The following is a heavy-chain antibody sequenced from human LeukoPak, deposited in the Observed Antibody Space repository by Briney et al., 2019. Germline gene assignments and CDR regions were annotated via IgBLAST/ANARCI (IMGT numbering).Heavy chain of an antibody. CDR3: ARGPRRYCSSTSCYFSVLAWFDP. Sequence: SETLSLTCTVSGGSISSGGYYWSWIRQPPGKGLEWIGEINHSGSTNYNPSLKSRVTISVDTSKNQFSLKLSSVTAADTAVYYCARGPRRYCSSTSCYFSVLAWFDPWGQGTLVTVSS. J-gene: IGHJ5*02. CDR2: INHSGST. CDR1: GGSISSGGYY. V-gene: IGHV4-39*07. D-gene: IGHD2-2*01.